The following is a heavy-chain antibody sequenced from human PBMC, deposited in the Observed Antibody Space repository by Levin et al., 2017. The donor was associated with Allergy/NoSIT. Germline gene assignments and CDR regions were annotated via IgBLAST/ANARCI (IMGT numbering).Heavy chain of an antibody. V-gene: IGHV3-7*01. J-gene: IGHJ6*02. CDR1: GFMFSTYW. CDR2: IHQDGDEK. D-gene: IGHD1-1*01. CDR3: ARVERRWYNELYNNCFHGTDV. Sequence: GESLKISCAASGFMFSTYWMSWVRQAPGKGLEWVANIHQDGDEKYYVDSVKGRFTIARDNAKNSLFLQLNSLRVEDTAVYFCARVERRWYNELYNNCFHGTDVWGQETSVTVS.